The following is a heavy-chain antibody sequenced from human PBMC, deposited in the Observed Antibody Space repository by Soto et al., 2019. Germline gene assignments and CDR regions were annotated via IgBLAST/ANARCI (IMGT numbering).Heavy chain of an antibody. CDR2: ISSDGSDR. V-gene: IGHV3-30*18. Sequence: QVQLVESGGGVVQPGRSLRLSCAASGFSFSNCGMHWVRQAPGKGLEWVAAISSDGSDRYYSESVKGRVTISRDNSKNTLFLQMNSLRVEDTAVYYCVKGSEVARQELDYWGQGTLVTVSS. CDR1: GFSFSNCG. J-gene: IGHJ4*02. CDR3: VKGSEVARQELDY. D-gene: IGHD2-15*01.